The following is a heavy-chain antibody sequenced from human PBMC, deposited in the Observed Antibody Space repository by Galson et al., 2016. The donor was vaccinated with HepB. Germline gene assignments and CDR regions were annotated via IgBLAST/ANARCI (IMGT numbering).Heavy chain of an antibody. CDR1: GLIFSDNA. D-gene: IGHD2-2*02. V-gene: IGHV3-23*01. J-gene: IGHJ4*02. CDR2: ISGRGGST. CDR3: AQSTLKSPYTSSWYYFHY. Sequence: SLRLSCAASGLIFSDNAMSWVRQAPGKGLEWVSAISGRGGSTYYADSVKGRFTISRDNSEDTLYLQMSSLRAEDAAVYYCAQSTLKSPYTSSWYYFHYWGQGTLVTVSS.